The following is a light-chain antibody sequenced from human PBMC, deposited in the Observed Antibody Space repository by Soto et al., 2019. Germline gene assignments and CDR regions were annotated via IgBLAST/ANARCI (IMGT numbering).Light chain of an antibody. J-gene: IGLJ1*01. CDR3: HPYDSSLCAYV. Sequence: QSVLTQPPSVSGAPGQRVTISCTGSSSNIGAGYDVHWYQQLPGTAPKLLIYGNSNRPSGVPDRFSGSKSGTSASLAITGLQAEVEVYYYGHPYDSSLCAYVFGTGTKVPV. CDR2: GNS. CDR1: SSNIGAGYD. V-gene: IGLV1-40*01.